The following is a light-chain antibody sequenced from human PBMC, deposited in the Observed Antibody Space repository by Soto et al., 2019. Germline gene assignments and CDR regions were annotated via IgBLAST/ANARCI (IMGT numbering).Light chain of an antibody. CDR2: TTS. CDR3: QQYYTTPT. J-gene: IGKJ5*01. V-gene: IGKV1-39*01. Sequence: DIWLTQSPSSLSASVGDRVTITCRASQSIGIYLNWYQQKPGRVPKLLIHTTSSLESGVPSRFSGSGSGTDFTLTISSLQPEDFATYYCQQYYTTPTFGQGTRLEIK. CDR1: QSIGIY.